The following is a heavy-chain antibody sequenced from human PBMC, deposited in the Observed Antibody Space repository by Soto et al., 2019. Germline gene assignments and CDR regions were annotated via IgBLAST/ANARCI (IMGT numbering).Heavy chain of an antibody. D-gene: IGHD3-10*01. V-gene: IGHV1-18*01. CDR2: ISASDGSP. Sequence: GASVKVSCKASLSGFLTYGFSWVRQAPGQGLEWMGWISASDGSPNFAQKFKGRVSMTTERTTGTFTSTAYMELWGLTSDDTAVYFCATYYYGSGSYYRFDYWGQGSLVTVSS. CDR1: LSGFLTYG. CDR3: ATYYYGSGSYYRFDY. J-gene: IGHJ4*02.